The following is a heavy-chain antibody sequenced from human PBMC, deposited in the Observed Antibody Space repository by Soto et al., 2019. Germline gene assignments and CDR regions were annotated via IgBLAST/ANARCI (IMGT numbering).Heavy chain of an antibody. CDR1: GFTFSSYG. V-gene: IGHV3-30*03. D-gene: IGHD2-15*01. CDR2: ISYDGSNK. Sequence: QVQLVESGGGVVQPGRSLRLSCAASGFTFSSYGMHWVRQAPGKGLEWVAVISYDGSNKYYADSVKCRFTISRDNSKNTLYLQMNSMSAADTAVYYCATGAGGTNRDAFDIWGRGTMVTVSS. J-gene: IGHJ3*02. CDR3: ATGAGGTNRDAFDI.